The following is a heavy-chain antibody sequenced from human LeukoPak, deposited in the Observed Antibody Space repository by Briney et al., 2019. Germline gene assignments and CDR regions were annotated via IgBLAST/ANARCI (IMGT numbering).Heavy chain of an antibody. CDR2: IYDSGNT. CDR3: ARARSTMVRGIIKGMYFDY. Sequence: SETLSLTCTVSGGSISSYYWSWIRQPPGKGLEGIGYIYDSGNTNNNPSLGSRVTISVDMSKNQFSLKLNSVTAADTAVYYCARARSTMVRGIIKGMYFDYWGQGTLVAVSS. CDR1: GGSISSYY. J-gene: IGHJ4*02. V-gene: IGHV4-59*08. D-gene: IGHD3-10*01.